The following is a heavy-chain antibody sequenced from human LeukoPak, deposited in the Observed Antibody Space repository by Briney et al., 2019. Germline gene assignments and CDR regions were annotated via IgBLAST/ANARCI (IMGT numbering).Heavy chain of an antibody. V-gene: IGHV3-48*03. CDR2: ISSSGSTI. CDR3: ARSQYYGSGSYSPLWYMDV. Sequence: SGGSLRLSCAASGFTFSSYEMNWVRQAPGKGLEWVSYISSSGSTIYYADSVKGRFTISRDNAKNSLYLQMNSLRAEDTAVYYCARSQYYGSGSYSPLWYMDVWGKGTTVTISS. D-gene: IGHD3-10*01. CDR1: GFTFSSYE. J-gene: IGHJ6*03.